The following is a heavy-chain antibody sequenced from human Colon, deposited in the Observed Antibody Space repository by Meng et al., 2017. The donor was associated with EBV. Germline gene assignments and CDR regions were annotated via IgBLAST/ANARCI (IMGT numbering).Heavy chain of an antibody. J-gene: IGHJ5*02. CDR3: APRKDYGAP. D-gene: IGHD4-17*01. CDR2: ISGSGGST. V-gene: IGHV3-23*01. CDR1: GFTFSSYA. Sequence: GELLGSWGGLVQPGGSLRFSCAASGFTFSSYAMSWVRRAPRKGLEWVSSISGSGGSTYYSDSVKGRFTISRDNSKNTLYLQMNSLRAEDTAVYYCAPRKDYGAPWGQGTLVTVSS.